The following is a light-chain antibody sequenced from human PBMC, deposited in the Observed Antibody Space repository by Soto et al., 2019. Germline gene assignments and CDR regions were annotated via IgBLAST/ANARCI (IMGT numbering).Light chain of an antibody. CDR3: QQYGTSPPT. J-gene: IGKJ1*01. Sequence: EIVLTQSPGTLSLSPGERATLSCRASQSVSNYLAWYQQKPGQAPRLLIYGASSRATGIPDRFSGSGSGTDFTLTTSRLEPEDFAVYYCQQYGTSPPTFDQGTKVEIK. CDR2: GAS. V-gene: IGKV3-20*01. CDR1: QSVSNY.